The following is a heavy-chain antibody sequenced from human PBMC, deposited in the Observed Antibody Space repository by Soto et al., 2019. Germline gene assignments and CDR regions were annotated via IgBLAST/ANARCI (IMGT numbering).Heavy chain of an antibody. V-gene: IGHV4-30-4*01. D-gene: IGHD2-2*01. CDR1: GGPISSGDYY. CDR2: IYYSGNT. CDR3: AREDCRSTSCSYSTGSYYFDY. J-gene: IGHJ4*02. Sequence: SETLSLTCTVSGGPISSGDYYWSWIRQPPGKGLEWIGYIYYSGNTYYNPSLKSRITMSVDTSKNQFSLTLSSVTAADTAVYYCAREDCRSTSCSYSTGSYYFDYWGQGTLVTVSS.